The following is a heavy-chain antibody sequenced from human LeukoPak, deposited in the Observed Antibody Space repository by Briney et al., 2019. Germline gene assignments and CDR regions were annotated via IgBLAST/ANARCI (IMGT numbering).Heavy chain of an antibody. V-gene: IGHV3-23*01. CDR2: ISGSGGST. D-gene: IGHD3-10*01. Sequence: PGGSLRLSCAASGFTFSSYAMRWVRQAPGNGLEWVSAISGSGGSTYYADSVKGRFTISRDNSKNTLYLQMNSLRAEDTAVYYCAKYLITMVRGVIGYWGQGTLVTVSS. J-gene: IGHJ4*02. CDR1: GFTFSSYA. CDR3: AKYLITMVRGVIGY.